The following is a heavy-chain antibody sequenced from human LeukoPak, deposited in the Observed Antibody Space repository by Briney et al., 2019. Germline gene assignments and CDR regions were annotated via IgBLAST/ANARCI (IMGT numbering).Heavy chain of an antibody. CDR2: ISYDGSNK. V-gene: IGHV3-30*18. CDR1: GFTFSSYG. CDR3: AKGMVITALLDY. Sequence: PGGSLRLSCAASGFTFSSYGMHWVRQAPGKGLEWVAVISYDGSNKYYADSVKGRFTISRDNSKNTLYLQMNSLRAEDTAVYYCAKGMVITALLDYWGQGTLVTVSS. D-gene: IGHD3-22*01. J-gene: IGHJ4*02.